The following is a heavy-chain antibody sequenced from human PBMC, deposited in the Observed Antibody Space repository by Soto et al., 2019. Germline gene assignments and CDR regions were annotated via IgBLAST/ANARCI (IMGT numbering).Heavy chain of an antibody. Sequence: ASVKVSFTASGYTFTSSGVSWVRQAPGQGLEWMGWISPYNAGTNYAQKFQGWVTMTRDTSISTAYMELSRLRSDDTAVYYCARDHSGYEFDYWGQGTQVTVSS. CDR3: ARDHSGYEFDY. V-gene: IGHV1-18*01. CDR2: ISPYNAGT. CDR1: GYTFTSSG. D-gene: IGHD5-12*01. J-gene: IGHJ4*02.